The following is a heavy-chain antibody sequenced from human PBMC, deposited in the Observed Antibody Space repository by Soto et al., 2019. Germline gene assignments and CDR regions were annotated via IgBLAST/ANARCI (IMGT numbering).Heavy chain of an antibody. V-gene: IGHV6-1*01. J-gene: IGHJ4*02. Sequence: SQTLSLTCAISGDSVSSNSAAWNWIRQSPSRGLEWLGRTYYRSKWYNDYAVSVKSRITINPDASKNQFSLQLNSVTPEDTAVYYCARGGGIAAAGTYVFDYWGQGTLVTVSS. CDR2: TYYRSKWYN. D-gene: IGHD6-13*01. CDR1: GDSVSSNSAA. CDR3: ARGGGIAAAGTYVFDY.